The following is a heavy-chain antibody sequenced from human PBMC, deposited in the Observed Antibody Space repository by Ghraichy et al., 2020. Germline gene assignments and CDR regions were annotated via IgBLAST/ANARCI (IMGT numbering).Heavy chain of an antibody. CDR1: GFIVSNNY. CDR3: ARGYDFWT. Sequence: GGLRLSCAASGFIVSNNYMSWVRQAPGKGLEWVSVIFNSGTTYYADSVKGRFTSSRDNSKNALYLEMNSLRAEDTAVYYCARGYDFWTWGQGTLVTVSS. D-gene: IGHD3-3*01. CDR2: IFNSGTT. V-gene: IGHV3-66*02. J-gene: IGHJ5*02.